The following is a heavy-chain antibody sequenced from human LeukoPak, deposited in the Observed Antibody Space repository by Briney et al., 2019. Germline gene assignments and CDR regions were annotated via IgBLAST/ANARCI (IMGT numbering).Heavy chain of an antibody. J-gene: IGHJ6*02. D-gene: IGHD3-10*01. CDR3: ARGSSGGSGRTDYYYYGMDV. Sequence: SETLSLTCAVYGGSLSGYYWSWIRQPPGKGLEWIGEINHSGSTNYNPSLKSRVAISVDTSKNQFSLKLSPVTAADTAVYYCARGSSGGSGRTDYYYYGMDVWGQGTTVTVSS. V-gene: IGHV4-34*01. CDR1: GGSLSGYY. CDR2: INHSGST.